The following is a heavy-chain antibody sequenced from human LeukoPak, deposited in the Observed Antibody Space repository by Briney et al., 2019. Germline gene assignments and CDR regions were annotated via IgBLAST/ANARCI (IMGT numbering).Heavy chain of an antibody. CDR2: ISSSSSYI. J-gene: IGHJ4*02. CDR3: ARDKGLRSSSSSSRPIAFDY. Sequence: GGSLRLSCAASGFTFSSYSMNWVRQAPGKGLEWVSSISSSSSYIYYADSVKGRFTISRDNAKNSLYLQMNSLRAEDTAVYYCARDKGLRSSSSSSRPIAFDYWGQGTLVTVSS. D-gene: IGHD6-6*01. CDR1: GFTFSSYS. V-gene: IGHV3-21*01.